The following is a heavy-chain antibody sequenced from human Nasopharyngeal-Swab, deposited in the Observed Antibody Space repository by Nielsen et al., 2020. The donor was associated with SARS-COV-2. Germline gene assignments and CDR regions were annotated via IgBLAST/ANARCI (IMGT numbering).Heavy chain of an antibody. CDR3: AREQIYYGSGSYYPNWFDP. CDR1: GGSFSGYY. J-gene: IGHJ5*02. D-gene: IGHD3-10*01. V-gene: IGHV4-34*01. CDR2: INHSGST. Sequence: SETLSLTCAVYGGSFSGYYWSWIRQPPGKGLEWIGEINHSGSTNYNPSLKSRVTISVDTSKNQFSLKLGSVTAADTAVYYCAREQIYYGSGSYYPNWFDPWGQGTLVTVSS.